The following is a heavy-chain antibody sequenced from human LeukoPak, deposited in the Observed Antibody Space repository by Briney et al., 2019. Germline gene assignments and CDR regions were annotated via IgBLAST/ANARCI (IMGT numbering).Heavy chain of an antibody. CDR1: GFTFTNHD. D-gene: IGHD2-2*01. Sequence: GGSLRLSCAASGFTFTNHDMHWLRQPTGKGLEWLSSIGTAGDTNYQGSVKGRFTTFRDNAKNSLYLQMNSLRDGDTAVYYCARELVTAGHWYFDLWGRGTLVTVSS. J-gene: IGHJ2*01. CDR3: ARELVTAGHWYFDL. CDR2: IGTAGDT. V-gene: IGHV3-13*04.